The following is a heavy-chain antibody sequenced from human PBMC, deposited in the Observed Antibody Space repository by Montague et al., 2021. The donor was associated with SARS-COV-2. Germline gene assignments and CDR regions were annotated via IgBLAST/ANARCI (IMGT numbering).Heavy chain of an antibody. V-gene: IGHV4-59*01. Sequence: SETLSLTCHVSGDSISSYYYNWIRQSPGKGLEWIGFINYSGRTNYNPSLNSRTTLSLDTSKTQISLKVNSVTAADTAIYYCATTLTTLGGDTPNWFDPWGQGTMVTVSS. J-gene: IGHJ5*02. CDR1: GDSISSYY. CDR3: ATTLTTLGGDTPNWFDP. D-gene: IGHD3-16*01. CDR2: INYSGRT.